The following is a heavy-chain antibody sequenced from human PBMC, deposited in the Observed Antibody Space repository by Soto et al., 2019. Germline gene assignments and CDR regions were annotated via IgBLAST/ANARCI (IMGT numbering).Heavy chain of an antibody. CDR2: ITWNSGVI. CDR1: GFSLDDYA. D-gene: IGHD3-22*01. Sequence: EVQLVESGGGLVQPGRSLRLSCAASGFSLDDYAVHWVRQIPGKGLEWVSGITWNSGVIGYADSVKGRFTISRDNAKSSLSLQNIGLRAEDTAVYYCAKEFDHGYYTSGNYLVRGFDAWGQGTMVTVSS. V-gene: IGHV3-9*01. CDR3: AKEFDHGYYTSGNYLVRGFDA. J-gene: IGHJ3*01.